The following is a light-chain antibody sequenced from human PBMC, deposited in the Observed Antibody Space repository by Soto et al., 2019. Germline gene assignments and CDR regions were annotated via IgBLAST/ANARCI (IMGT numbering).Light chain of an antibody. CDR2: GAS. CDR1: ESVGDRH. V-gene: IGKV3-15*01. J-gene: IGKJ1*01. Sequence: NVLTQSPATLSLSPGERATLSCRASESVGDRHFAWYQQKTGHATSLLIYGASTRATGIPARFSGSGCGTEFTLTISSLQSEDFVVYYCQQYNNWPRTFGQGTKVDIK. CDR3: QQYNNWPRT.